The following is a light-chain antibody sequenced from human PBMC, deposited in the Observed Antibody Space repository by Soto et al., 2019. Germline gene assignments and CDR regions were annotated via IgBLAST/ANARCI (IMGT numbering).Light chain of an antibody. CDR3: SSFAGSSSLR. CDR1: SSDVGAYNY. J-gene: IGLJ2*01. CDR2: EVS. Sequence: QSALTQPPSASGSPGQSVTISCSGTSSDVGAYNYVSWYQQHPGKAPKLMIYEVSQRPSGVPDRFSGSKSGNTASLTVSGLQAEDEADYYCSSFAGSSSLRFGGGTKVTVL. V-gene: IGLV2-8*01.